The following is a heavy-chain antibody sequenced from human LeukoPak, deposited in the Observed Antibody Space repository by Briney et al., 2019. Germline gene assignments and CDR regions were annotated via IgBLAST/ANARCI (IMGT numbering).Heavy chain of an antibody. D-gene: IGHD3-3*01. CDR3: ARHRSPLESFHH. CDR2: IYYNGDT. CDR1: SGSISSTTYY. V-gene: IGHV4-39*07. Sequence: SETLSLTCTVSSGSISSTTYYWAWNRQPPGKGLEWIGSIYYNGDTYYNPSLKSRVIISADTSKNQFSLKLTSVTAADTAAYYCARHRSPLESFHHWGQGTLVTVSS. J-gene: IGHJ1*01.